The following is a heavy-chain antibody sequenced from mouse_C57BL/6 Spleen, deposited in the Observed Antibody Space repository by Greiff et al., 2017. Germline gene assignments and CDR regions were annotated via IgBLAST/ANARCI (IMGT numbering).Heavy chain of an antibody. CDR3: TRKIYYGNFYFDY. Sequence: VQLQQSGAELVRPGALVTLSCKASGYTFTDYEMHWVKQTPVHGLEWIGAIDPETGGTAYNQKFKGKAILTADKSSSTAYMELRSLTSADSAVYYCTRKIYYGNFYFDYWGQGTTLTVSS. CDR2: IDPETGGT. J-gene: IGHJ2*01. V-gene: IGHV1-15*01. CDR1: GYTFTDYE. D-gene: IGHD2-1*01.